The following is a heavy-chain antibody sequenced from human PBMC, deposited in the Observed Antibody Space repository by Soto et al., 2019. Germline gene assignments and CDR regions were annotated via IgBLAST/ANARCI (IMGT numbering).Heavy chain of an antibody. Sequence: GRSLRLACAASGFTFSSYAMNWVRQAPGKGLEWISVISNSGHSAYYADSVKGRFTISRDNSKNTLYLQIKSLRAEDTAAYYCAKGGPTFLNWFGPWGQAPLVTVSS. D-gene: IGHD5-12*01. J-gene: IGHJ5*02. CDR3: AKGGPTFLNWFGP. V-gene: IGHV3-23*01. CDR2: ISNSGHSA. CDR1: GFTFSSYA.